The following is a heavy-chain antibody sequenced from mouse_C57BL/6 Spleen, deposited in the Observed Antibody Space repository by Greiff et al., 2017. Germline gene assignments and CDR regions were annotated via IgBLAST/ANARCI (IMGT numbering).Heavy chain of an antibody. V-gene: IGHV1-82*01. CDR3: ARKEDYDGKGGY. D-gene: IGHD2-4*01. J-gene: IGHJ2*01. CDR2: IYPGDGDT. Sequence: QVQLKQSGPELVKPGASVKISCKASGYAFSSSWMNWVKQRPGKGLEWIGRIYPGDGDTNYNGKFKGKATLTADKSSSTAYMQLSSLTSEDSAVYFCARKEDYDGKGGYWGQGTTLTVSS. CDR1: GYAFSSSW.